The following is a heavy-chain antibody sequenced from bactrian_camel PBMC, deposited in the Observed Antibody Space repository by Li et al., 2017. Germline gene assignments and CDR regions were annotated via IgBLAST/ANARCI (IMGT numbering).Heavy chain of an antibody. CDR1: IYINYC. CDR3: AADYRRGWSCSVGRREFNN. J-gene: IGHJ4*01. CDR2: ISSDGTA. Sequence: HVQLVESGGGSVQAGGSLRLSCAASIYINYCMAWFRQALGKEREGVAVISSDGTAVYTESAKGRFTISKDNEKNILYLQMNSLRPEDTAMYYCAADYRRGWSCSVGRREFNNWGQGTQVTVS. V-gene: IGHV3S53*01. D-gene: IGHD1*01.